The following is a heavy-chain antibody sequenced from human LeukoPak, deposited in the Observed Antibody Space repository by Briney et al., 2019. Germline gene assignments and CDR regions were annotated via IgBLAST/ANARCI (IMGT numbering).Heavy chain of an antibody. CDR2: ISAYNSNT. D-gene: IGHD1-26*01. Sequence: ASVKVSCKASGYTFTSYGINWVQQAPGQGLEWMGWISAYNSNTHYAQKLQGRVTLTTDTSTSTAYMEVRSLRSDDTAVYYCAREVGRGFDYWGQGTLVTVSS. CDR3: AREVGRGFDY. V-gene: IGHV1-18*01. J-gene: IGHJ4*02. CDR1: GYTFTSYG.